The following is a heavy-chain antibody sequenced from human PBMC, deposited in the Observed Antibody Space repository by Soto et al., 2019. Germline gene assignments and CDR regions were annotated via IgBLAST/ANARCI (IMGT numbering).Heavy chain of an antibody. Sequence: PSETLSLTCTVSGGSISSYYWSWIRQPAGKGLEWIGRIYTSGSTNYNPSLKSRATMSVDTSKNQFSLKLSSVTAADTAVYYCARAPYDYVWGSDTYYFDYWGQGTLVTVSS. J-gene: IGHJ4*02. V-gene: IGHV4-4*07. CDR1: GGSISSYY. CDR2: IYTSGST. CDR3: ARAPYDYVWGSDTYYFDY. D-gene: IGHD3-16*01.